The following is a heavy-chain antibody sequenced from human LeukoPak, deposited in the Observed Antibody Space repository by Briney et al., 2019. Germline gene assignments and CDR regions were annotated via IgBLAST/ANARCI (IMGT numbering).Heavy chain of an antibody. Sequence: GESLKLYCKGSGYSLTNYWIAWVRQTPGPGLECMGITYPGDSDTSHSPSFPGHVTSSADKSISTAYLQWSSLKAADTAIYYCARRTDSLVYFDYWGQGTLVSVSS. D-gene: IGHD5-18*01. J-gene: IGHJ4*02. CDR1: GYSLTNYW. V-gene: IGHV5-51*01. CDR2: TYPGDSDT. CDR3: ARRTDSLVYFDY.